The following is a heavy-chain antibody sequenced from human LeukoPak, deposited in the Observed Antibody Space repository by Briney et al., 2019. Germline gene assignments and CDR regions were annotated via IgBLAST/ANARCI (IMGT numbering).Heavy chain of an antibody. CDR1: GGSISSGSYY. CDR2: IYTSGST. CDR3: ARDKTLWSGFWYFDL. Sequence: SETLSLTCTVSGGSISSGSYYWSWIRQPAGKGLEWIGRIYTSGSTNYNPSLKSRVTISVDTSKNQFSLKLSSVTAADTAVYYCARDKTLWSGFWYFDLWGRGTLVTVSS. V-gene: IGHV4-61*02. D-gene: IGHD3-3*01. J-gene: IGHJ2*01.